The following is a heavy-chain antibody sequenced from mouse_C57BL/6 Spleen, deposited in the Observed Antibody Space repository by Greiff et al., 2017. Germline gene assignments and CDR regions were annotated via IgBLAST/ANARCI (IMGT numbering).Heavy chain of an antibody. D-gene: IGHD2-1*01. CDR1: GYSFTGYY. Sequence: VQLQQSGPELVKPGASVKISCKASGYSFTGYYMNWVKQSPEKSLEWIGEINPSTGGTTYNQKFKAKATLTVDKSSSTAYMQLKSLTSEDSAVYYSARSRGYGNYDDCRGQGTTLTVSS. CDR3: ARSRGYGNYDDC. J-gene: IGHJ2*01. V-gene: IGHV1-42*01. CDR2: INPSTGGT.